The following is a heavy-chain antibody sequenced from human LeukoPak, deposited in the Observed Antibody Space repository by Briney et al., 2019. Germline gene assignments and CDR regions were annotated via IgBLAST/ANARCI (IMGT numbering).Heavy chain of an antibody. CDR2: ISGSGGST. CDR3: AKAIAEYYDFWSGYPPLDY. D-gene: IGHD3-3*01. CDR1: GFTFSSYA. Sequence: GGSLRLSCAASGFTFSSYAMSWVRQAPGKGLEWVSAISGSGGSTYYADSVKGRFTISRDNSKNTLYPQMNSLRAEDTAVYYCAKAIAEYYDFWSGYPPLDYWGQGTLVTVSS. J-gene: IGHJ4*02. V-gene: IGHV3-23*01.